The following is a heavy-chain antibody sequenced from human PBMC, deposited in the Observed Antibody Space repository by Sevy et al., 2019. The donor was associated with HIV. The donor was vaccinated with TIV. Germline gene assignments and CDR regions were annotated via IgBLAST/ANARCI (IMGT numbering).Heavy chain of an antibody. D-gene: IGHD2-21*01. Sequence: GGSLRLSCAASGFSFSDYYMGWVRQAPGKGLGWVANIYQDGSQENYVDSVKGRFTISRDNAKNSVYLQMNSLRVDDTGIYYCTRELWPGDYWGQGTLVTVSS. J-gene: IGHJ4*02. CDR3: TRELWPGDY. V-gene: IGHV3-7*01. CDR2: IYQDGSQE. CDR1: GFSFSDYY.